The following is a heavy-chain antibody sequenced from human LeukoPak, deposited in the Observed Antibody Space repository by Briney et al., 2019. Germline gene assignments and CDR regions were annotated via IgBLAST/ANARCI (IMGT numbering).Heavy chain of an antibody. CDR2: ISYSGST. J-gene: IGHJ4*02. CDR1: GGSISSYY. V-gene: IGHV4-59*08. Sequence: SETLSLTCTVSGGSISSYYWSWIRQPPGKGLEWIGYISYSGSTNYNPSLKSRVTISVDTSKNQFSLNLSSVTAADTAVYYCAIHASAGSGRRALDYWGQGTLVTVSS. D-gene: IGHD3-10*01. CDR3: AIHASAGSGRRALDY.